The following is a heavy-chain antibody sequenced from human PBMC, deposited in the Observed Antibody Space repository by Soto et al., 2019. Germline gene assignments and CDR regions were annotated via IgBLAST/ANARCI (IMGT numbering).Heavy chain of an antibody. V-gene: IGHV1-2*02. CDR3: ARDGRVLEGSRSRHWFDP. Sequence: ASVKVSCKASGYTFTGYYMHWVRQAPGQGLEWMGWISPNSGGTNYAQKFQGRVTMTRDTSISTAYMELSRLRSDETAVYYCARDGRVLEGSRSRHWFDPWGQGTLVTVSS. D-gene: IGHD3-3*01. J-gene: IGHJ5*02. CDR2: ISPNSGGT. CDR1: GYTFTGYY.